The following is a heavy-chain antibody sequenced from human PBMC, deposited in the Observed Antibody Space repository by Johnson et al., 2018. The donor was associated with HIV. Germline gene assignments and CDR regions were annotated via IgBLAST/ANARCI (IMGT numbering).Heavy chain of an antibody. J-gene: IGHJ3*02. V-gene: IGHV3-30*03. CDR3: ARAERDSGTYHDAFDI. CDR2: ISYDGSNK. CDR1: GFTFDDYA. D-gene: IGHD1-26*01. Sequence: QVQLVESGGGLVQPGRSLRLSCAASGFTFDDYAMHWVRQAPGKGLEWVAVISYDGSNKYYADSVKGRFTISRDNAKNSLYLQMNSLTVEDTALYYCARAERDSGTYHDAFDIWGQGTMVTVSS.